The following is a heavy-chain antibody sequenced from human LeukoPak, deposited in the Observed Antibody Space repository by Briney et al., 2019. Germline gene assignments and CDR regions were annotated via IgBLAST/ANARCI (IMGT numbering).Heavy chain of an antibody. CDR1: GFTFRASP. V-gene: IGHV3-30*04. CDR2: ISYGGSPR. D-gene: IGHD5-18*01. CDR3: ATAGGYSYGSRFDR. Sequence: GGSLRLSCVGYGFTFRASPVHWVRQTPERGLEWVALISYGGSPRYYADFVKGRFTISRDASRNTVYLQMNSLRGDDTALYFCATAGGYSYGSRFDRWGQGTLVTVSS. J-gene: IGHJ4*02.